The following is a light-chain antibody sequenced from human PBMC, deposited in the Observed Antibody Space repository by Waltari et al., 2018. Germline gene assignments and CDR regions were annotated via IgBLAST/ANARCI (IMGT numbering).Light chain of an antibody. Sequence: DILLTQSPATLSLSPGERATLSCRASQSVSSSLAWFQQIPGQAPRLLIYDTSNRATGVPARFSGSGSWTHFTLTISSLEPEDFAVYYCQQRSNWPRCTFGQGTNVEIK. CDR2: DTS. CDR3: QQRSNWPRCT. V-gene: IGKV3-11*01. J-gene: IGKJ2*02. CDR1: QSVSSS.